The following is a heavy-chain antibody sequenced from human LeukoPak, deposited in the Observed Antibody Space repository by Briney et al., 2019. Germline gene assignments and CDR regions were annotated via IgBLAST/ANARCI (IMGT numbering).Heavy chain of an antibody. Sequence: PSETLSLTCTVSGGSISSYYWSWIRQPPGKGLEWIGEINHSGSTNYNPSLKSRVTISVDTSKNQFSLKLSSVTAADTAVYYCARPRYCSGGSCYRVLDYWGQGTLVTVSS. CDR1: GGSISSYY. CDR3: ARPRYCSGGSCYRVLDY. J-gene: IGHJ4*02. D-gene: IGHD2-15*01. CDR2: INHSGST. V-gene: IGHV4-34*01.